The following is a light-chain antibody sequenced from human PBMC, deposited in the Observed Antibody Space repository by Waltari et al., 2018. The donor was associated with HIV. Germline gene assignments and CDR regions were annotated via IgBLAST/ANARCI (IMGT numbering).Light chain of an antibody. CDR1: SSDVGSYKF. CDR2: EGT. Sequence: QSALTQPASVSGSPGQSITISCTGTSSDVGSYKFVSWYQQHPGKAPKFMIYEGTKPPSGVANRFSGSNSGNTASLTISGLQAEDEADYHCCSYAGNNTLVFGGGTKLTVI. CDR3: CSYAGNNTLV. J-gene: IGLJ3*02. V-gene: IGLV2-23*01.